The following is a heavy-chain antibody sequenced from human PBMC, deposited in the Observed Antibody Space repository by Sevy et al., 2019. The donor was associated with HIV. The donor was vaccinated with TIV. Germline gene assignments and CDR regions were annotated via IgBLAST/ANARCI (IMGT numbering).Heavy chain of an antibody. CDR3: ARDPDWGALDR. CDR2: INQDERHI. CDR1: GFTFSDFW. D-gene: IGHD7-27*01. J-gene: IGHJ5*02. V-gene: IGHV3-7*01. Sequence: GGSLRLSCEVSGFTFSDFWMTWVRQSPGKGLEWVAYINQDERHINLLDSVRGRFTISRDNAKNSLYQQMDSLRAEDTAIYYCARDPDWGALDRWGQGTLVTVSS.